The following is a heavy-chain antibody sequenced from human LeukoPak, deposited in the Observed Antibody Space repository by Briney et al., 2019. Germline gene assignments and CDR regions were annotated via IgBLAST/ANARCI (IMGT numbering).Heavy chain of an antibody. Sequence: GGSLRLSCAASGFTFSSYAVHWVRQAPGKGLEWVAVISYDGSNKYYADSVKGRFTISRDNSKNTLYLQMNSLRAEDTAVYFCASGKYRYGDNWFDPWGQGTLVTVSS. CDR2: ISYDGSNK. D-gene: IGHD5-18*01. CDR1: GFTFSSYA. J-gene: IGHJ5*02. CDR3: ASGKYRYGDNWFDP. V-gene: IGHV3-30*04.